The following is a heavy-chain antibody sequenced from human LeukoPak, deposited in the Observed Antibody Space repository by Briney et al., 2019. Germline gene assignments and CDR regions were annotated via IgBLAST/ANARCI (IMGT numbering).Heavy chain of an antibody. D-gene: IGHD1-1*01. CDR2: INQIGNT. CDR1: GGSFSGYY. Sequence: SETLSLTCYLYGGSFSGYYWSWIRQSPGKGLEWIGEINQIGNTNYIPSLKSRLTISIDTSNNQFSLNLTSVTAADTGVYYCARNYENWSQSCYFDLWGRGTLVTVSS. V-gene: IGHV4-34*01. CDR3: ARNYENWSQSCYFDL. J-gene: IGHJ2*01.